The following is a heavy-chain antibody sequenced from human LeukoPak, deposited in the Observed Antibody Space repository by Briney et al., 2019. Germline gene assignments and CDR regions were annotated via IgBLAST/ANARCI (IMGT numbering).Heavy chain of an antibody. J-gene: IGHJ4*02. V-gene: IGHV3-23*01. CDR2: ISGSGGST. CDR3: AKHFTRSRTALDY. D-gene: IGHD3-10*01. Sequence: PGGSLRLSCAASGFTFSSYAMSWVRQAPGKGLEWVSAISGSGGSTYYADSVKGRFTISRDNSKNTLYLQMNSLRAEDTTVYYCAKHFTRSRTALDYWGQGTLVTVSS. CDR1: GFTFSSYA.